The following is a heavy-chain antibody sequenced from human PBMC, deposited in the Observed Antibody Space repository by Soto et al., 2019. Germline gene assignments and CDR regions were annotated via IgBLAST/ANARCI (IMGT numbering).Heavy chain of an antibody. Sequence: QVQLVESGGGVVQPGSSLRLSCAASGFNFSSFGMHWVRQAPGKGLEWVALMSYDGSSKYYQDSLKGRFTISRDKSKNTLYLQMSSLRVEDTAVYYCARDTGPNGYNYYYFGMDVWGQGTTVTVSS. V-gene: IGHV3-30*03. CDR1: GFNFSSFG. J-gene: IGHJ6*02. D-gene: IGHD5-18*01. CDR2: MSYDGSSK. CDR3: ARDTGPNGYNYYYFGMDV.